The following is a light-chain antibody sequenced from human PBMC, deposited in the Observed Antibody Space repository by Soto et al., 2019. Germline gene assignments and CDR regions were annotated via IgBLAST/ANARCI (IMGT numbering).Light chain of an antibody. CDR3: SSYSISTAYL. V-gene: IGLV2-14*01. Sequence: QSVLTQPASVSGSPGQSITISCTGTSSDVGGYDYVSWYQLHPGKAPKLMVFEVNNRPSGVSYRFSGSKSGNTASLTISGLQAGDEADYFCSSYSISTAYLFGTGTKV. CDR2: EVN. CDR1: SSDVGGYDY. J-gene: IGLJ1*01.